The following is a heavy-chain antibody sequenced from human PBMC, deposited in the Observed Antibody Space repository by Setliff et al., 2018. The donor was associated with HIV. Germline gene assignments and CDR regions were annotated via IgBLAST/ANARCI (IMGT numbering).Heavy chain of an antibody. D-gene: IGHD3-10*01. CDR2: MYHSGST. CDR1: GGSISSGYY. CDR3: ARQMPGVRGVIVASIDY. V-gene: IGHV4-38-2*02. J-gene: IGHJ4*02. Sequence: SETLSLTCTVSGGSISSGYYWGWIRQPPGKGLEWIGSMYHSGSTYYNPSLKSRVTISVDTSKNYFSLKLSYVTAADTAVYYCARQMPGVRGVIVASIDYWGQGTLVTVSS.